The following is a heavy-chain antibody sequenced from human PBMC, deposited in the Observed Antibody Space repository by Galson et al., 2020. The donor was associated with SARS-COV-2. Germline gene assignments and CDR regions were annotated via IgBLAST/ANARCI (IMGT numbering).Heavy chain of an antibody. CDR1: GFTFSSYE. CDR2: ISRSGSTK. J-gene: IGHJ4*02. D-gene: IGHD1-26*01. Sequence: PGGSLRLSCGASGFTFSSYEMNWVRQAPGKGLEWVSYISRSGSTKYYADSVKGRFTISRDNAKNSLYLQMNSLRAEDTAVYYCARDGVGATTMEDYFDYWGQETLVTVSS. V-gene: IGHV3-48*03. CDR3: ARDGVGATTMEDYFDY.